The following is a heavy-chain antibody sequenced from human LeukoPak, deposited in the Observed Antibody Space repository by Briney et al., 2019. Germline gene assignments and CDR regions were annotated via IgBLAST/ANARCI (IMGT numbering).Heavy chain of an antibody. CDR1: GYTFTSYY. D-gene: IGHD5-24*01. CDR3: ARAAEMALPGGYFDY. CDR2: INPSGGST. J-gene: IGHJ4*02. V-gene: IGHV1-46*01. Sequence: ASVTVSCKASGYTFTSYYMHWVRQAPGQGLEWMGIINPSGGSTSYAQKFQGRVTMTRDTSTSTVYMELSSLRSEDTAVYYCARAAEMALPGGYFDYWGQGTLVTVSS.